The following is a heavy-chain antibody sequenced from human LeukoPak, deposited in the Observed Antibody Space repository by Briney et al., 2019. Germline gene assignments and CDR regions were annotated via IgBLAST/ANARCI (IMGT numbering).Heavy chain of an antibody. CDR1: GGSISSYY. J-gene: IGHJ4*02. Sequence: SSETLSLTCTVSGGSISSYYWSWIRQPPGKGLEWIGYIYYSGSTNYNPSLKSRVTISVDTSKNQFSLKLSSVTAADTAVYYCARLEDYGGNSIDYWGQGTLVTVSS. V-gene: IGHV4-59*08. CDR3: ARLEDYGGNSIDY. CDR2: IYYSGST. D-gene: IGHD4-23*01.